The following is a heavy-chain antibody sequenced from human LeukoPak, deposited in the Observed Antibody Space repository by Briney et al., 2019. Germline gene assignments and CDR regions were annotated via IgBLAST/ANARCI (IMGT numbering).Heavy chain of an antibody. CDR2: ISGSGGST. D-gene: IGHD6-19*01. V-gene: IGHV3-23*01. Sequence: GGSLRLSCAASGFTVSSNYMSWVRQAPGKGLEWVSAISGSGGSTYYADSVKGRFTISRDNSKNTLYLQVNSLRAEDTAVYYCAKANSPPGIAVVQSPVYFDYWGQGTLVTVSS. CDR1: GFTVSSNY. CDR3: AKANSPPGIAVVQSPVYFDY. J-gene: IGHJ4*02.